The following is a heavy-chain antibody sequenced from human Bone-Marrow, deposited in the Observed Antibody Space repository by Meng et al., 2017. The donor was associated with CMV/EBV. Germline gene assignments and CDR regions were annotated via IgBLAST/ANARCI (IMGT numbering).Heavy chain of an antibody. V-gene: IGHV3-30*02. CDR1: GFTFSNYP. J-gene: IGHJ4*02. D-gene: IGHD3-3*01. CDR3: AKAPGRYYDFWSGYYGFGVDY. CDR2: IRYDGSNK. Sequence: GESLKISCAASGFTFSNYPMHWVRQAPGKGLEWVAFIRYDGSNKYYADSVKGRFTISRDNSKNTLYLQMNSLRAEDTAVYYCAKAPGRYYDFWSGYYGFGVDYWGQGTLVTVSS.